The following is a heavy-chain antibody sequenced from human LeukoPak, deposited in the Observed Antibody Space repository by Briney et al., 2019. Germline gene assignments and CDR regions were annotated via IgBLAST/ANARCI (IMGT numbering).Heavy chain of an antibody. D-gene: IGHD4-17*01. J-gene: IGHJ4*02. V-gene: IGHV1-2*02. CDR3: ARSPSYGDYDY. CDR1: GYTFTGYY. Sequence: ASVKVSCKASGYTFTGYYMHWVRQAPGQGLEWMGWINPNSGGTNYAQKFQGRVTMTRDTSTSTVYMELSRLRSEDTAVYYCARSPSYGDYDYWGQGTLVTVSS. CDR2: INPNSGGT.